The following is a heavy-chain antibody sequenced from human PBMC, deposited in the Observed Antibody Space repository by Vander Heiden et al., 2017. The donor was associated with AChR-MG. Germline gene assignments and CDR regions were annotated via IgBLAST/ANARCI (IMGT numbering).Heavy chain of an antibody. J-gene: IGHJ4*02. Sequence: QVQLVESGGGVVQPGRSLRLSCVVTGSTFSTYGMHWVRQAPGKGLEWVVVISYDGSSKYYADSVKGRFTSSRDNSKNTLYLQMDGLRAEDTAVYYCAKDREGGAEALEYWGQGTLVTVSS. CDR1: GSTFSTYG. D-gene: IGHD3-16*01. CDR3: AKDREGGAEALEY. CDR2: ISYDGSSK. V-gene: IGHV3-30*18.